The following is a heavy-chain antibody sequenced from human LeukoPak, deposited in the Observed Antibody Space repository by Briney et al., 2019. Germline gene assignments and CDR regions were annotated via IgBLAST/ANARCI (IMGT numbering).Heavy chain of an antibody. J-gene: IGHJ4*02. CDR3: ARASWVSTTDAVR. CDR1: GLGFTTFA. Sequence: GRSLRLSGAASGLGFTTFAMSWVRQGPARGLEWVSSMKGTGEAFYADSVKGRFTLSRDSSRNTVHLQLNNLRVEDTAIYYCARASWVSTTDAVRWGQGTLVTVSS. V-gene: IGHV3-23*01. D-gene: IGHD1-14*01. CDR2: MKGTGEA.